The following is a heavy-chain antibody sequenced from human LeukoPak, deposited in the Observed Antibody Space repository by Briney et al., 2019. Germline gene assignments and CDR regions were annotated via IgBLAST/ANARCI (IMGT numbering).Heavy chain of an antibody. Sequence: GGSLRLSCAASGFIFGGYAMHWVRQAPGKGLQWLAVISYDGGKTSYADSVEGRFTISRDNSKSTVYLEINSLRSEDTAIYSCARGFNDFWSGSQLEYWGQGTLVTVSS. CDR3: ARGFNDFWSGSQLEY. CDR1: GFIFGGYA. V-gene: IGHV3-30-3*01. D-gene: IGHD3-3*01. CDR2: ISYDGGKT. J-gene: IGHJ4*02.